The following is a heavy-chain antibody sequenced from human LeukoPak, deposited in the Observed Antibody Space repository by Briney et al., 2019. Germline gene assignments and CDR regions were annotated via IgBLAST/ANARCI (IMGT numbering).Heavy chain of an antibody. D-gene: IGHD4-17*01. CDR3: AGGTTVTPFDY. J-gene: IGHJ4*02. Sequence: SETLSLTCTVSGGSISSYYWSWIRQPPGKGLEWIGYIYYSGSTNYNPSLKSRVTISVDTSKNQFSLKLSSATAADTAVYYCAGGTTVTPFDYWGQGTLVTVSS. V-gene: IGHV4-59*01. CDR2: IYYSGST. CDR1: GGSISSYY.